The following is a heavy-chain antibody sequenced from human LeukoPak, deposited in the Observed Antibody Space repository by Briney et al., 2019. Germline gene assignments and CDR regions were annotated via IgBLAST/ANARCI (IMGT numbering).Heavy chain of an antibody. CDR3: ARWFRGSDTIVVVPAAIDY. CDR1: GYTFTGYY. D-gene: IGHD2-2*02. Sequence: ASVKVSCKASGYTFTGYYMHWVRQAPGQGLEWMGWINPNSGGTNYAQKFQGRVTMTRDTSISTAYMELSRLRSDDTAVYYCARWFRGSDTIVVVPAAIDYWGQGTLVTVSS. V-gene: IGHV1-2*02. J-gene: IGHJ4*02. CDR2: INPNSGGT.